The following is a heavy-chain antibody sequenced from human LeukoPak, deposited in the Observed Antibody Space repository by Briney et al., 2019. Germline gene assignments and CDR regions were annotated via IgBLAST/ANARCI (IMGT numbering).Heavy chain of an antibody. Sequence: PGGSLRLSCAASGITFSSYAMSWVRQAPGKGLEWVSAIIGSGSSTYYADSVKGRFTISRDNSKNTLYLQMNSLRAEDTALYYCAKLAYSNYGWFDPGGQGTLVTVSS. J-gene: IGHJ5*02. D-gene: IGHD4-11*01. V-gene: IGHV3-23*01. CDR3: AKLAYSNYGWFDP. CDR1: GITFSSYA. CDR2: IIGSGSST.